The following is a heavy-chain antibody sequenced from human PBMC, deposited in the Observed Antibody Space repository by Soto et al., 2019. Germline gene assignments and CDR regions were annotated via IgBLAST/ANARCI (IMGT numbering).Heavy chain of an antibody. J-gene: IGHJ4*02. CDR3: ARARPGYCSGGSCQGWLATPFDY. Sequence: QVQLVQSGAEVKKPGASVKVSCKASGYTFTSYYMHWVRQAPGQGLEWMGIINPSGGSTSYAQKLQGRVTMTRDTSTSTVYMELSSLRSEDTAVYYCARARPGYCSGGSCQGWLATPFDYWGQGTLVTVSS. V-gene: IGHV1-46*03. CDR2: INPSGGST. D-gene: IGHD2-15*01. CDR1: GYTFTSYY.